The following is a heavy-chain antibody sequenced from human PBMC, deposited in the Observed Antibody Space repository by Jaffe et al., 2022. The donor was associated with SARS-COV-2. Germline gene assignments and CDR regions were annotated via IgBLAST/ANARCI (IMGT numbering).Heavy chain of an antibody. V-gene: IGHV3-30-3*01. CDR3: ARGGIRFLERGRTMDV. Sequence: QVQLVESGGGVVQPGRSLRLSCAASRFTFSSYAMHWVRQAPGKGLEWLTVISYDGSNKNYADSAKGRLTISRDNSKNTLYLQMNSLRPEDTAVYYCARGGIRFLERGRTMDVWGQGTTVTVSS. CDR1: RFTFSSYA. CDR2: ISYDGSNK. D-gene: IGHD3-3*01. J-gene: IGHJ6*02.